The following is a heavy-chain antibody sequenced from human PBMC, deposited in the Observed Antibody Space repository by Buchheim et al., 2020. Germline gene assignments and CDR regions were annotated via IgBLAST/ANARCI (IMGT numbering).Heavy chain of an antibody. Sequence: EVQLVESGGGLVKPGGSLTLSCAASGLSFKDVWMSWVRQAPGKGLEWLGRIKTKSDGGAIDYVAPVKGSFTISTYVSINTLFLQMNSRKTEDTAVYYCTTDPRIWGQGT. CDR1: GLSFKDVW. V-gene: IGHV3-15*01. CDR3: TTDPRI. CDR2: IKTKSDGGAI. J-gene: IGHJ3*02.